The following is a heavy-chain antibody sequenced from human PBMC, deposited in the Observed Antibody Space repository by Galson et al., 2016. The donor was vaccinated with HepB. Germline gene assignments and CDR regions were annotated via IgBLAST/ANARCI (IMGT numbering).Heavy chain of an antibody. V-gene: IGHV3-15*01. CDR3: TTSSTRGYTYGPSAY. CDR2: IKSYTDGGTT. Sequence: SLRLSCAASGFTFSSYWMSWVRQAPGKGLEWVGRIKSYTDGGTTEYAAPMKGRFTISRDESNNRLYLQMNSLKTEDTAVYYCTTSSTRGYTYGPSAYWGRGTLVAVSS. CDR1: GFTFSSYW. D-gene: IGHD5-18*01. J-gene: IGHJ4*02.